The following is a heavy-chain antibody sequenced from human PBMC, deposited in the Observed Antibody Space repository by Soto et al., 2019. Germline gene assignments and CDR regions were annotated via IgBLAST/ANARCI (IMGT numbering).Heavy chain of an antibody. V-gene: IGHV3-73*01. Sequence: GGSLRLSCAASGFTFSGSAMHWVRQASGKGLEWVGRIRSKANSYATAYAASVKGRFTISRDDSKNTAYLQMNSLKTEDTAVYYCTGITMVRGVPSSDYWGQGTLVTVSS. J-gene: IGHJ4*02. CDR1: GFTFSGSA. CDR2: IRSKANSYAT. D-gene: IGHD3-10*01. CDR3: TGITMVRGVPSSDY.